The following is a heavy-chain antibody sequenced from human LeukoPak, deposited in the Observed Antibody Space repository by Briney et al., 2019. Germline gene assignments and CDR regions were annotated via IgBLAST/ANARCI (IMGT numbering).Heavy chain of an antibody. J-gene: IGHJ4*02. Sequence: GASVKVSCKTSRYPFTRLGISSGRRSPGQGLEWLGWISGYNGNTNYAQKFQGRVTLTADTSTNTAYMELRSLRSDDTAVYYCERWPRTITIPAVGDFPYCGEGTLVTVSS. CDR2: ISGYNGNT. V-gene: IGHV1-18*01. D-gene: IGHD1-26*01. CDR1: RYPFTRLG. CDR3: ERWPRTITIPAVGDFPY.